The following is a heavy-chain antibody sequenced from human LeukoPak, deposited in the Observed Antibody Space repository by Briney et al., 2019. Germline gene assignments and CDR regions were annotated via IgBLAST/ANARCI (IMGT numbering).Heavy chain of an antibody. J-gene: IGHJ4*02. CDR1: GFTFSRHW. Sequence: GGSLRLSCAASGFTFSRHWMTWVRQAPGKGLEWVASIRQDRNEMFYVDSVKGRFTISRDNAKNSLFLQMSSLRAEDTAVYYCARVSHDVAIEYWGQGTLVTASS. CDR3: ARVSHDVAIEY. D-gene: IGHD5-12*01. CDR2: IRQDRNEM. V-gene: IGHV3-7*01.